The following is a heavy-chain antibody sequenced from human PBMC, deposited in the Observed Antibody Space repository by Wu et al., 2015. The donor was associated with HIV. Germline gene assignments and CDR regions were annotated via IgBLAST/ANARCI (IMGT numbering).Heavy chain of an antibody. CDR3: AKTIEYLRMERHFYHYYGMDV. V-gene: IGHV1-69*11. Sequence: QVQLVQSGAEVKKPGSSVRVSCKASGGSFNNYAINWVRQAPGEGLEWMGRITPLLGRPLFAQRFQDRVTITADGSTNTVYMEVSSLKSEDTAVYFCAKTIEYLRMERHFYHYYGMDVWGQGTTVTVS. J-gene: IGHJ6*02. CDR1: GGSFNNYA. CDR2: ITPLLGRP. D-gene: IGHD1-1*01.